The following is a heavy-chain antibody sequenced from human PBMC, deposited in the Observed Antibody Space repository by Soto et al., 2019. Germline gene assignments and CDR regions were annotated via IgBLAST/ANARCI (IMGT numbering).Heavy chain of an antibody. V-gene: IGHV1-3*01. CDR1: GYTFTSYA. D-gene: IGHD5-18*01. CDR3: AIVGLSTPMVRLRHY. CDR2: INAGNGNT. J-gene: IGHJ4*02. Sequence: ASVKVSCKASGYTFTSYAMHWVRQAPGQRLEWMGWINAGNGNTKYSQKFQGRVTINRDTSASTAYMELSSLRFEDTAVYYCAIVGLSTPMVRLRHYWGQGTPVTVSS.